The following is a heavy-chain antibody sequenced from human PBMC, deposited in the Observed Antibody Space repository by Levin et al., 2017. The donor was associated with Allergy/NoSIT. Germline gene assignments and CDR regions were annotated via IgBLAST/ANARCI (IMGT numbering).Heavy chain of an antibody. V-gene: IGHV4-61*02. CDR2: IDTGGT. J-gene: IGHJ5*02. Sequence: SETLSLTCSVSGASISSGSYHWSWIRQPAGTGLEWIGRIDTGGTAYNPSLRSRVTISLDTSKNQFSLNLNSVTAADTAVYYCATYAGGRGGSGSWGQGTLVTVSS. CDR3: ATYAGGRGGSGS. D-gene: IGHD6-19*01. CDR1: GASISSGSYH.